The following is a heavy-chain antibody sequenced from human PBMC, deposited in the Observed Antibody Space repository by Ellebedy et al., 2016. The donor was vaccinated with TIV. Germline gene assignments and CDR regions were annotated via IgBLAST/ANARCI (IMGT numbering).Heavy chain of an antibody. V-gene: IGHV3-49*03. J-gene: IGHJ4*02. Sequence: GGSLRLXCTASGFTFGAYAMSWFRQAPGKGLEWVGFIRSKAYGGTTEYAASVKGRFTISRDDSKSIAYLQMNSLKAEDTAVYYCVLGDYGLNLPGDYWGQGTLVTVSS. CDR2: IRSKAYGGTT. D-gene: IGHD4-17*01. CDR1: GFTFGAYA. CDR3: VLGDYGLNLPGDY.